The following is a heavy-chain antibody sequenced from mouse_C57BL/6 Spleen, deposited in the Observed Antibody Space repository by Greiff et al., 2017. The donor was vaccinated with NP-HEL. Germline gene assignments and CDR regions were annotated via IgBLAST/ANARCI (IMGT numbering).Heavy chain of an antibody. D-gene: IGHD2-3*01. J-gene: IGHJ4*01. CDR1: GYAFSSYW. Sequence: QVQLQQSGAELVKPGASVKISCKASGYAFSSYWMNWVKQRPGKGLEWIGQIYPGDGDTNYNGKFKGKATLTADKSSSTAYMQLSSLTSEDSAVYFCAREGDHDGYYVNYAMDYWGQGTSVTVSS. V-gene: IGHV1-80*01. CDR2: IYPGDGDT. CDR3: AREGDHDGYYVNYAMDY.